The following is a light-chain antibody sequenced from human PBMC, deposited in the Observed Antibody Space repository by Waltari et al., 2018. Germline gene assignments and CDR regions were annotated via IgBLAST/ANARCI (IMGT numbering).Light chain of an antibody. CDR2: DVT. J-gene: IGLJ1*01. Sequence: QSALTQPASVSGSPGQSITISCTGTNSDVGAYNHVSWYQQFPGKAPKLLIYDVTNRPSGVSVRFSGSKSGTTASLTISGLQAEDEADYFCSSYTGSTTYVFGTGTKVTVL. V-gene: IGLV2-14*03. CDR1: NSDVGAYNH. CDR3: SSYTGSTTYV.